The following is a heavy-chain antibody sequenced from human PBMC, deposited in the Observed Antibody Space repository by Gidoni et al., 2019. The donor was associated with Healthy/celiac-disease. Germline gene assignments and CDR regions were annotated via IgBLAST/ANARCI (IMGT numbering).Heavy chain of an antibody. CDR3: ASLVGGADRNFDY. CDR2: INHSGST. V-gene: IGHV4-34*01. CDR1: GGSFSGYY. D-gene: IGHD1-26*01. Sequence: QVQLQQWGAGLLKPSETLSLTCAVYGGSFSGYYWSWIRQPPGKGLEWIGEINHSGSTNYNPSLKSRVTISVDTSKNQFSLKLSSVTAADTAVYYCASLVGGADRNFDYWGQGTLVTVSS. J-gene: IGHJ4*02.